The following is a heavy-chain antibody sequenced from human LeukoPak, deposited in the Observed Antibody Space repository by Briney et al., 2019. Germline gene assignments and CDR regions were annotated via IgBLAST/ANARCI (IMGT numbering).Heavy chain of an antibody. J-gene: IGHJ4*02. CDR3: AKQLSSNAN. V-gene: IGHV3-7*01. CDR2: TNQDGSEK. D-gene: IGHD5-18*01. CDR1: GLTFSAYS. Sequence: GGSLRLSCAASGLTFSAYSMNWVRQAPGKGLKWVANTNQDGSEKYYADSVKGRFTISRDNAKNSLYLQMHGLRAEDTAVYYCAKQLSSNANWGQGTLLTVSS.